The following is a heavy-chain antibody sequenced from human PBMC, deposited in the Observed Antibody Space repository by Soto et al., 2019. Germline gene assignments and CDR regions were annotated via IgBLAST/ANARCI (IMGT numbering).Heavy chain of an antibody. Sequence: QVQLQESGPGLVKPSETLSLTCTVSGGSISSYYWSWIRQPPGKGLEWIGYIYYSGSTNYNLSLKSRVTISVDTSKNQFSLKLSSVTAADTAVYYCAREWYYDSSGRSWFDPWGQGTLITVSS. D-gene: IGHD3-22*01. CDR2: IYYSGST. CDR3: AREWYYDSSGRSWFDP. V-gene: IGHV4-59*01. J-gene: IGHJ5*02. CDR1: GGSISSYY.